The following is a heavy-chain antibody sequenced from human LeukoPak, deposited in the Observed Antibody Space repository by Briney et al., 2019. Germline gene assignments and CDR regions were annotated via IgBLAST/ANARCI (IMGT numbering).Heavy chain of an antibody. CDR3: ARHSLDEFFDY. CDR2: IYTNGSP. CDR1: GDSPSGYY. V-gene: IGHV4-4*07. Sequence: SETLPLTCTVSGDSPSGYYWSWIRQPAGKGLEWIGRIYTNGSPIYSPSLKSRVSMSVDTSKNEFSLKLSSVTAADTAIYYCARHSLDEFFDYWGQGTLVTVSS. J-gene: IGHJ4*02. D-gene: IGHD1-1*01.